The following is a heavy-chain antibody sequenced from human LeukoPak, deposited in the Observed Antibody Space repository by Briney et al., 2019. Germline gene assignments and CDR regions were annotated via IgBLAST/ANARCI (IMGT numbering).Heavy chain of an antibody. CDR2: ISSSGSTI. V-gene: IGHV3-48*03. CDR3: AELGITMIGGV. CDR1: GFTFSSYE. D-gene: IGHD3-10*02. J-gene: IGHJ6*04. Sequence: GGSLRLSCAASGFTFSSYEMNWVRQAPGKGLEWVSYISSSGSTIYYADSVRGRFTISRGNAKNSLYLQMNSLRAEDTAVYYCAELGITMIGGVWGKGTTVTISS.